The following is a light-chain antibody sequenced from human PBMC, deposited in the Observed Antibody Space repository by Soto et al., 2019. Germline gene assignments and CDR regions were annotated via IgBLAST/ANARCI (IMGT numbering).Light chain of an antibody. CDR2: YKSDSDK. CDR1: SGINVGTYR. CDR3: MIWHSSAWV. J-gene: IGLJ3*02. V-gene: IGLV5-45*03. Sequence: QSVLTQPSSLSASPGASASLTCTLRSGINVGTYRIYWFQQKPGSPPQYLLSYKSDSDKQQGSGVPSRFSGSKDASANAGILLISGLQSEDEADYYCMIWHSSAWVFGGGTQLTVL.